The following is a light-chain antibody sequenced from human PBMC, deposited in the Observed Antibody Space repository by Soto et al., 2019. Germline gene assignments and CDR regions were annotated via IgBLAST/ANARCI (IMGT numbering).Light chain of an antibody. V-gene: IGLV2-8*01. CDR1: SSDVGGYKY. CDR3: SSYTSLKTRV. Sequence: QSVLTQPPSASGSPGQSVTISCTGTSSDVGGYKYVSWYQQHPGKAPKLIIYEVNKRPSGVPERFSGSKSGNTASLTVSGLQADDGADYYCSSYTSLKTRVFGGGTKLTVL. J-gene: IGLJ3*02. CDR2: EVN.